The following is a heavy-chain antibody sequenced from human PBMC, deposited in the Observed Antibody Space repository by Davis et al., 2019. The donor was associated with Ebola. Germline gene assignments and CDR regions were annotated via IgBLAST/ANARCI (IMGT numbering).Heavy chain of an antibody. Sequence: MPGGSLRLSCTVSGGSISSGGYYWSWIRQPPGKGLEWIGEINHSGSTYYNPSLKSRVTISVDTSKNQFSLKLSSVTAADTAVYYCARSSRQWLAPLGYWGQGTLVTVSS. CDR1: GGSISSGGYY. J-gene: IGHJ4*02. CDR3: ARSSRQWLAPLGY. D-gene: IGHD6-19*01. V-gene: IGHV4-39*01. CDR2: INHSGST.